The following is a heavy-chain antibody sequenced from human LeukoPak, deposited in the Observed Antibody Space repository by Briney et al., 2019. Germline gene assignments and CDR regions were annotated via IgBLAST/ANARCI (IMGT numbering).Heavy chain of an antibody. CDR3: ARGQTNIRSGSFDY. V-gene: IGHV3-30*04. Sequence: GGSLRLSCAASGFTFSSYAMHWVRQAPGKGLEWVAVISYDGSNKYYADSVKGRFTISRDNSKNTLYLQMNSLRAEDTAVYYCARGQTNIRSGSFDYWGQGTLVTISS. CDR2: ISYDGSNK. D-gene: IGHD1-26*01. J-gene: IGHJ4*02. CDR1: GFTFSSYA.